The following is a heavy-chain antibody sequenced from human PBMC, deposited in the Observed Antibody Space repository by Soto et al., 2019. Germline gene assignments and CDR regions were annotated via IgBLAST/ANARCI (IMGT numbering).Heavy chain of an antibody. CDR1: GGTFSSYA. J-gene: IGHJ6*02. V-gene: IGHV1-69*01. CDR3: ARDGSIVVVPAAIPPPYYYGMDV. D-gene: IGHD2-2*02. Sequence: QVQLVQSGAEVKKPGSSVNVSCKASGGTFSSYAISWVRQAPGQGLEWMGGIIPIFGTANYAQTFQGRVTITADESTSTAYMELSSRISEDTAVYYCARDGSIVVVPAAIPPPYYYGMDVWGQGTTVTVSS. CDR2: IIPIFGTA.